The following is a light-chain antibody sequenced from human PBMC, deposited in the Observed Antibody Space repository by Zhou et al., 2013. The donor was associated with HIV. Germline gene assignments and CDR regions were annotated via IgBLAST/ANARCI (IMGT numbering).Light chain of an antibody. V-gene: IGKV1-27*01. CDR1: QDINTY. CDR2: AAS. J-gene: IGKJ3*01. CDR3: LQHNSYPFT. Sequence: DIQLTQSPSSLSASVGDRVTITCRASQDINTYLAWYQQKPGGVPSLLIYAASILHSGVPSRFSGSGSGTDFTLTISSLQPEDVASYYCLQHNSYPFTFGPGTKVDVK.